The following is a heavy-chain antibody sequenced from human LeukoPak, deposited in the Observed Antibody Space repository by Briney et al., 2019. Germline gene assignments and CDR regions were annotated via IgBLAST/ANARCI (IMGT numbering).Heavy chain of an antibody. CDR3: ASGPACDLIRAIRVGGRFDP. J-gene: IGHJ5*02. CDR2: MNPKSGKI. CDR1: GYNFVIYD. D-gene: IGHD3-10*01. Sequence: ASVKVSCKASGYNFVIYDIIWVRQATGQGLEWMGWMNPKSGKIDKVQKFQGKVSMTRDTSISTAYMELTNLTSEDTAVYCCASGPACDLIRAIRVGGRFDPWGQGTLVTVSS. V-gene: IGHV1-8*01.